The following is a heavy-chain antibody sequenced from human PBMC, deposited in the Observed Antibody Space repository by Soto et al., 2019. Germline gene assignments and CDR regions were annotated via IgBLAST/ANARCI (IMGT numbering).Heavy chain of an antibody. Sequence: ASVKVSCKASGYTFTSYDINWVRQATGQGLEWMGWMNPNSGNTGYAQKFQGRVTMTRNTSISTAYMELSSLRSEDSAVFFCVGGPSSNILTIDAFDIWGQGTMVTVSS. V-gene: IGHV1-8*01. CDR3: VGGPSSNILTIDAFDI. D-gene: IGHD3-9*01. J-gene: IGHJ3*02. CDR1: GYTFTSYD. CDR2: MNPNSGNT.